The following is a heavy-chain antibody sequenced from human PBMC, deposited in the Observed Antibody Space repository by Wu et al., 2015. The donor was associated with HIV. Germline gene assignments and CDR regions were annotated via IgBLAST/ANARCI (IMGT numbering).Heavy chain of an antibody. V-gene: IGHV1-2*02. CDR2: INPNSGGT. Sequence: QVQLVQSGAEVKKPGASVKVSCKASGYTFTGYYMHWVRQAPGQGLEWMGWINPNSGGTNYAQKFQGRVTMTRDTSISTAYMELSRLRSDDTAVYYCARGGNRVPYSSSWYPHLNWFDPWGQGTLVTVSS. J-gene: IGHJ5*02. D-gene: IGHD6-13*01. CDR3: ARGGNRVPYSSSWYPHLNWFDP. CDR1: GYTFTGYY.